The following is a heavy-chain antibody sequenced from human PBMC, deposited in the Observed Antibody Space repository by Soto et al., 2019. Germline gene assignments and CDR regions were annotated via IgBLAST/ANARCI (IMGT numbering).Heavy chain of an antibody. CDR1: GGSISSGGYY. D-gene: IGHD2-15*01. J-gene: IGHJ4*02. CDR3: ARDSSYCSGGSCYNRIDY. CDR2: IYYSGST. Sequence: TLSLTCTVSGGSISSGGYYWSWIRQHPGQGLEWIGYIYYSGSTYYTPSLKSRVTISVDTSKNQFSLKLSSVTAADTAVYYCARDSSYCSGGSCYNRIDYWGQGTLVTVSS. V-gene: IGHV4-31*03.